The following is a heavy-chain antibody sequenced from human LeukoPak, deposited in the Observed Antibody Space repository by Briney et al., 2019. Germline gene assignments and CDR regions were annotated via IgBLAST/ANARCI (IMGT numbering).Heavy chain of an antibody. CDR2: ISGSDAST. CDR1: GFTFSSYG. Sequence: GGSLRLSCAASGFTFSSYGMHWVRQAPGKGLEWVSTISGSDASTYYADSVKGRFTISRDNSKNTLYLQMNSLRAEDTAVYYCARDRDVYSSRWNRNFAYWGQGTLVTVSA. D-gene: IGHD6-13*01. CDR3: ARDRDVYSSRWNRNFAY. J-gene: IGHJ4*02. V-gene: IGHV3-23*01.